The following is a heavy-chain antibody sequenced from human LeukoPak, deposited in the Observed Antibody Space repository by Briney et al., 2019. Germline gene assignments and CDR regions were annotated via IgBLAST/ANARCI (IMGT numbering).Heavy chain of an antibody. CDR3: AEVESIYCLI. J-gene: IGHJ4*02. Sequence: PGGSLRLSCVASGLTLKNYGMNWIRQAPGKELEWVSSIGGGGSTTYYADSVRGRFTISRDNSKNSMYLQMSSLRAEDTAIYYCAEVESIYCLIRGQGTLVTVSS. D-gene: IGHD3-3*02. V-gene: IGHV3-23*01. CDR1: GLTLKNYG. CDR2: IGGGGSTT.